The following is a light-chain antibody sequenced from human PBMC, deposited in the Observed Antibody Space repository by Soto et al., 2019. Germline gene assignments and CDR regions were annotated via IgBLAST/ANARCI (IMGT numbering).Light chain of an antibody. CDR1: QSVSSSY. V-gene: IGKV3-20*01. Sequence: EIVLTQSPSTLSLSPGERATLSCRASQSVSSSYLAWYQQKPGQAPRLLIYGASIRATGIPDRFSGSGSGTDFTLTISRLEPEDFAVYYCQQYGSSQSFGQGTKVEI. J-gene: IGKJ1*01. CDR3: QQYGSSQS. CDR2: GAS.